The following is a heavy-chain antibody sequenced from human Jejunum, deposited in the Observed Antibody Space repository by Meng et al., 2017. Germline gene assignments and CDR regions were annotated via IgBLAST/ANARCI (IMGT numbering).Heavy chain of an antibody. CDR1: GGSISTAGYY. V-gene: IGHV4-39*07. D-gene: IGHD6-13*01. CDR2: TFYSGTT. J-gene: IGHJ5*02. CDR3: ARDTAGFGP. Sequence: LQLQESGPGLVKPSETLSLTCAVSGGSISTAGYYWGWIRQSPGKGLEWIGSTFYSGTTYYNPSLKSRVTISIDTSKNQFSLKMNSVTAADTAVYYCARDTAGFGPWGQGTLVTVSS.